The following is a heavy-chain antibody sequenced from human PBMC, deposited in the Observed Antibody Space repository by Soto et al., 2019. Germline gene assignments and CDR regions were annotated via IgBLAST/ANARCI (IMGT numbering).Heavy chain of an antibody. Sequence: VRLSCAASGFTFGDYWMHWVRQAPGKGLEWVSHIDKDGTRRTYADSVRGRFSISRDNVENVLYLQMNSLRAEDTAVYYCVRDCCGVPYDKWGPGTVVTVSS. J-gene: IGHJ4*02. V-gene: IGHV3-74*01. CDR3: VRDCCGVPYDK. D-gene: IGHD2-15*01. CDR2: IDKDGTRR. CDR1: GFTFGDYW.